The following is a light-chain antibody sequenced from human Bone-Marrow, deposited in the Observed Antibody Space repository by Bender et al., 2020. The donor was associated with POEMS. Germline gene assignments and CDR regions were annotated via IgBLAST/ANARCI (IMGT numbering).Light chain of an antibody. J-gene: IGLJ2*01. V-gene: IGLV3-1*01. CDR2: QDT. CDR3: QSWGSNTAV. CDR1: KLGEEY. Sequence: SYELTQPPSVSVSPGQTATITCSGEKLGEEYACWYQQTPGQSPVVVIYQDTKRPSGIPERFSRSTSGNTASLTISGTQTMDEADYYCQSWGSNTAVFGGGTKLTVL.